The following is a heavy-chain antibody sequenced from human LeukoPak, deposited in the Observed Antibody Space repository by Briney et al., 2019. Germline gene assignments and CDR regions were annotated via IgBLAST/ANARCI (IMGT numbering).Heavy chain of an antibody. V-gene: IGHV4-4*02. CDR3: ARVEIQPLSMVDP. CDR2: IYHSGST. Sequence: KPSETLSLTCAVSGGSISSSNWWSWVRQPPGKGLAWVGEIYHSGSTNYNPSLKSRVTISVDKSKNQFSLKLSSVTAADTAVYYCARVEIQPLSMVDPWGQGTLVTVSS. J-gene: IGHJ5*02. D-gene: IGHD2-8*01. CDR1: GGSISSSNW.